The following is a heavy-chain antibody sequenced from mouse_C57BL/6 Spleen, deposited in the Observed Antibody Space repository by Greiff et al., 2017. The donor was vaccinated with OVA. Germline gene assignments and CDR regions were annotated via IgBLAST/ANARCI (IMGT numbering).Heavy chain of an antibody. J-gene: IGHJ3*01. CDR1: GYAFTNYL. CDR3: ARPNWDSPCAY. Sequence: VQLQPSGAELVRPGTSVKVSCKASGYAFTNYLIEWVKQRPGQGLAWIGVINPGSGGPNYNEKFQGKATLTADKSSSTAYMQLSSLTSEDSAVYVCARPNWDSPCAYWGQGTLGTVSA. CDR2: INPGSGGP. D-gene: IGHD4-1*02. V-gene: IGHV1-54*01.